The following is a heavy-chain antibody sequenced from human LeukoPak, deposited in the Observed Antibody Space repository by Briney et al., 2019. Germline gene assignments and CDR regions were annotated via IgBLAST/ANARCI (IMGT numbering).Heavy chain of an antibody. CDR3: ARSMMTTIGWFDP. J-gene: IGHJ5*02. V-gene: IGHV1-2*02. D-gene: IGHD4-17*01. CDR1: GYTFIDYY. Sequence: ASVKVSCKTSGYTFIDYYLHWVRQAPGQGLEWMGWLNPNSGVTNYAQTFQGRVTMTRDTSMRTAYMELSRLRSDDTAVYYCARSMMTTIGWFDPWGQGTLVTVAS. CDR2: LNPNSGVT.